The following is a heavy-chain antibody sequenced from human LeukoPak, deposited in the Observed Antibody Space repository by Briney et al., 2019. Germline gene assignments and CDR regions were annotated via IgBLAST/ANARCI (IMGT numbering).Heavy chain of an antibody. Sequence: PSETLSLTCTVSGYSISSGYFWGWIRQPPGKGLEWIGTIYNSGSTYYNASLESRVTMSVDTSKNQFSLKLSSVTAADTAVYYCASTSPKYYYESSGYSSLFDNWGQGTLVTVSS. J-gene: IGHJ4*02. D-gene: IGHD3-22*01. CDR2: IYNSGST. CDR3: ASTSPKYYYESSGYSSLFDN. CDR1: GYSISSGYF. V-gene: IGHV4-38-2*02.